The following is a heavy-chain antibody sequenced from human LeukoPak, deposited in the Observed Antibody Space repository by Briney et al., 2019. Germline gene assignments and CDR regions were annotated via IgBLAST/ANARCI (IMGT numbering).Heavy chain of an antibody. CDR1: GGSISSSSYY. D-gene: IGHD5-12*01. CDR3: ARRCKVAMTRGFCHI. CDR2: IYYSGST. V-gene: IGHV4-39*01. Sequence: PSETLSLTCTVSGGSISSSSYYWGWIRQPPGKGLEWIGSIYYSGSTYYNPSLKSRVTISVDTSKNQFSLKLSSVTAADTAVYYCARRCKVAMTRGFCHIWGQGTMVTVSS. J-gene: IGHJ3*02.